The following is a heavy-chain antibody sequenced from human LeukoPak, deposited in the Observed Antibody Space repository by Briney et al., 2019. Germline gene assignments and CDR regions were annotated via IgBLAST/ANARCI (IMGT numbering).Heavy chain of an antibody. CDR1: GYSISNGYY. CDR2: IYHSGTT. Sequence: PSETLSLTCGVSGYSISNGYYWAWTRPPPGKGLEWIGTIYHSGTTYYTPSLKSRVTISVDTSKNQFSLKLSSVTAADTAVYYCAREVRDSYDSSGYYSFDYWGQGTLVTVSS. J-gene: IGHJ4*02. D-gene: IGHD3-22*01. CDR3: AREVRDSYDSSGYYSFDY. V-gene: IGHV4-38-2*02.